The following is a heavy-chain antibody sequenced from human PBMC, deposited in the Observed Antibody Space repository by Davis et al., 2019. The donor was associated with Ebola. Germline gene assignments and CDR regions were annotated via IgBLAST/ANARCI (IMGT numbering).Heavy chain of an antibody. Sequence: PGGSLRLSCAASGFIFRRYAMHWARQAPGKGLEWVAVISYDGGNKYYADSVKGRFTISRDNSKNTLYLQMNSLRAEDTALYYCARVINDFWSGFPYWGQGTLVTVSS. V-gene: IGHV3-30-3*01. CDR1: GFIFRRYA. D-gene: IGHD3-3*01. CDR3: ARVINDFWSGFPY. CDR2: ISYDGGNK. J-gene: IGHJ4*02.